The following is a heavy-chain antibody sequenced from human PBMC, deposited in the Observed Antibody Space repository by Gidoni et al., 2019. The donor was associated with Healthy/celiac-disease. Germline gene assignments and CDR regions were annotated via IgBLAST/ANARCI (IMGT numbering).Heavy chain of an antibody. CDR1: SSYG. Sequence: SSYGMHWVRQAPGKGLEWVAVIWYDGNNKYYADSVKGRFTISRDNSKNTLYLQMNSLRAEDTAVYYCARAPGRVVVVVALDYWGQGTLVTVSS. V-gene: IGHV3-33*01. CDR2: IWYDGNNK. J-gene: IGHJ4*02. CDR3: ARAPGRVVVVVALDY. D-gene: IGHD2-15*01.